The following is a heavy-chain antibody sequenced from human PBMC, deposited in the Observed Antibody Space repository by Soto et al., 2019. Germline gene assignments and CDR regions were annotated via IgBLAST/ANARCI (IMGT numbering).Heavy chain of an antibody. J-gene: IGHJ4*02. CDR3: ARAYPQVGSNYCDY. CDR2: ISYDGSNK. D-gene: IGHD1-26*01. V-gene: IGHV3-30*04. CDR1: GFTFSSFA. Sequence: QVQLVESGGGVVQPGRSLRLSCAASGFTFSSFAIHWVRQAPGKGLEWMAVISYDGSNKYYADSVEGRFTISRDNSKNAVFLQMTSLRPEDTAVYYCARAYPQVGSNYCDYWGQGTLVTVSS.